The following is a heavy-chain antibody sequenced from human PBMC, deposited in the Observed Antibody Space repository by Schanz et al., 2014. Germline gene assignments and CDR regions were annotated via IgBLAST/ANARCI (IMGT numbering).Heavy chain of an antibody. Sequence: QVQLVQSGAEVKNPGASVKVSCKASGYTFINSDINWVRQAPGQGLEWVGWINTNTGNPTYAQGFTGRFVFSLDTSARTAYLQIRSLKAAATADYSCTTETIAMAGTFSIWGQGTLVTVSS. D-gene: IGHD6-19*01. CDR1: GYTFINSD. V-gene: IGHV7-4-1*01. CDR2: INTNTGNP. J-gene: IGHJ4*02. CDR3: TTETIAMAGTFSI.